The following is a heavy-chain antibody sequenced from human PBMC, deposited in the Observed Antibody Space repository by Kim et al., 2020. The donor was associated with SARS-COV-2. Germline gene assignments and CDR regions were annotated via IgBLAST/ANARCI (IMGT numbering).Heavy chain of an antibody. CDR3: TTDLTRVVHDYGDYVLKGYFQH. Sequence: GGSLRLSCAASGFTFSNAWMSWVRQAPGKGLEWVGRIKSKTDGGTTDYAAPVKGRFTISRDDSKNTLYLQMNSLKTEDTAVYYCTTDLTRVVHDYGDYVLKGYFQHWGQGTLVTVSS. D-gene: IGHD4-17*01. V-gene: IGHV3-15*01. J-gene: IGHJ1*01. CDR1: GFTFSNAW. CDR2: IKSKTDGGTT.